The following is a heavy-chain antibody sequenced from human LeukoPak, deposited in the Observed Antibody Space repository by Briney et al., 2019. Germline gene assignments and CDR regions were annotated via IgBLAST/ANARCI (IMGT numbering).Heavy chain of an antibody. Sequence: SETLSLTCAVSGGSISSSSYYWGWIRQPPGKGLEWIGSIYYSGSTYYNPSLKSRVTISVDTSKNRFSLKLSSVTAADTATYYCARETSLTGYASGLGFNYWGQGILVTVSS. V-gene: IGHV4-39*07. J-gene: IGHJ4*02. D-gene: IGHD6-19*01. CDR1: GGSISSSSYY. CDR2: IYYSGST. CDR3: ARETSLTGYASGLGFNY.